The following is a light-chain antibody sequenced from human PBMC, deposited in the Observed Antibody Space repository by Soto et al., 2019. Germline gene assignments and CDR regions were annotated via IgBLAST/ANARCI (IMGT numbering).Light chain of an antibody. CDR3: QQRSSWPLLT. CDR1: QSVSNY. Sequence: EIVLTQSPATLSLSPGERATLSCRASQSVSNYLAWFQQKPGQAPRLLIYDASNRATGIPARFSGNGSGTDFTRTISSIEPEDFAVDYCQQRSSWPLLTFGGGTKVEI. V-gene: IGKV3-11*01. J-gene: IGKJ4*01. CDR2: DAS.